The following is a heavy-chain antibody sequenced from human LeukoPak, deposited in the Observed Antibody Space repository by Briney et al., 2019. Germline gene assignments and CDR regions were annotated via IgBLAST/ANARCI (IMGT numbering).Heavy chain of an antibody. Sequence: GGSLRLSCAASGFTFSSYWMSWVRQAPGKGLEGVANIKQDGSEKYYVDSVKGRFTISRDNAKNSLYLQMNSLRAEDTAVYYCARDNYDSSGYYYNDAFDIWGQGTMVTVSS. CDR3: ARDNYDSSGYYYNDAFDI. V-gene: IGHV3-7*04. D-gene: IGHD3-22*01. CDR2: IKQDGSEK. J-gene: IGHJ3*02. CDR1: GFTFSSYW.